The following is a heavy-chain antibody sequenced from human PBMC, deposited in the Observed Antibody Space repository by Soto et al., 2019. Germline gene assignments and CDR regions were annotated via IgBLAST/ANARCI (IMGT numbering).Heavy chain of an antibody. D-gene: IGHD5-12*01. CDR3: VNEGYAYSSLPQDS. CDR2: VNPDSGVT. J-gene: IGHJ4*02. CDR1: GYTFTGYY. Sequence: ASVKVSCKASGYTFTGYYLHWVGQAAGHGLEWMGCVNPDSGVTQYAQKFHGRVTMTRDTSISTAYLEMSRLISDDTAVYYCVNEGYAYSSLPQDSWGQGTLVTVSS. V-gene: IGHV1-2*02.